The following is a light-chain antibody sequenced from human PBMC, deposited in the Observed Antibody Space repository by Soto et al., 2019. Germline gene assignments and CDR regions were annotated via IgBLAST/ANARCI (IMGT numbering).Light chain of an antibody. Sequence: DIQMTQSPSSLSASVGDRVTITCQASQDISNYLNWYQQKPGKAPKLLIYDASSLESGVPSRFSGSGSGTEFTLTISSLQPDDFATYYCQQYNSYQWTFGQGTKVEIK. J-gene: IGKJ1*01. CDR1: QDISNY. CDR2: DAS. CDR3: QQYNSYQWT. V-gene: IGKV1-5*01.